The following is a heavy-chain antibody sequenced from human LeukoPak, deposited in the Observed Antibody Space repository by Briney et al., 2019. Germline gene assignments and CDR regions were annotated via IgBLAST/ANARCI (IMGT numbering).Heavy chain of an antibody. J-gene: IGHJ4*02. CDR3: ASPPSRTWVPAALVV. V-gene: IGHV1-69*05. D-gene: IGHD2-2*01. CDR2: IIPIFGTA. Sequence: SVKVSCKASGGTFSSYAISWVRQAPGQGLEWMGGIIPIFGTANYAQKFQGRVTITTDESTSTAYLELSSLRSEDTAVYYCASPPSRTWVPAALVVWGQGTLVTVSS. CDR1: GGTFSSYA.